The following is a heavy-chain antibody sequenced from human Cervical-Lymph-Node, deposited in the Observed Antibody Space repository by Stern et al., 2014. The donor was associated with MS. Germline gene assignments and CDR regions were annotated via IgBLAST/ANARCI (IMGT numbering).Heavy chain of an antibody. CDR1: GGSSSAYY. J-gene: IGHJ4*02. V-gene: IGHV4-34*01. CDR2: ISHSEGT. CDR3: ARGFRGAMVHK. D-gene: IGHD5-18*01. Sequence: QVQLQQWGAGLLKPSETLSLTCVVYGGSSSAYYWSWIRQPPGKGLEWIGEISHSEGTSYNTSLRSRVTVSEDTSKNQFYLTLKSVTAADTAVYYCARGFRGAMVHKWGQGTLVVVS.